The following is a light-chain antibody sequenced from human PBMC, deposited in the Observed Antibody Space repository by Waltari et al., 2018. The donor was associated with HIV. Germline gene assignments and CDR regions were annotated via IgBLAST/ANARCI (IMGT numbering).Light chain of an antibody. CDR3: QQYYSTPRT. CDR1: RTVYFNSNNQNY. J-gene: IGKJ1*01. Sequence: DIVMTQSPDSLPVSLGERATMNCRSSRTVYFNSNNQNYLAWYQQKPGQSPKVLIYWASTRASGVPGRFSGSGSGTDFNLTISSLQADDVAVYYCQQYYSTPRTFGQGTKVEIK. CDR2: WAS. V-gene: IGKV4-1*01.